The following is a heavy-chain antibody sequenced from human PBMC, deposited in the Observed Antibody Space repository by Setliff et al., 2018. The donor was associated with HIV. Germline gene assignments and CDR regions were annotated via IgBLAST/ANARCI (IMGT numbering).Heavy chain of an antibody. J-gene: IGHJ5*02. D-gene: IGHD2-8*01. CDR3: ARGNPNDA. V-gene: IGHV4-4*02. CDR2: VNHSGST. Sequence: SETLSLTCAVSGGSVSSSNWWNWVRQSPGKGLEWIGEVNHSGSTNYNPSLTRRITISVDKSKNEFSLRMNTVTAADTAVYYCARGNPNDAWGQGTLVTVSS. CDR1: GGSVSSSNW.